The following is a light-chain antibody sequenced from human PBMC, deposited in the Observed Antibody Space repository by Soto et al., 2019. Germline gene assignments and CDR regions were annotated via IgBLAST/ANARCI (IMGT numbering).Light chain of an antibody. CDR2: EDN. CDR3: QSYDSSNKDVV. J-gene: IGLJ2*01. CDR1: SGSIASNY. Sequence: NFMLTQPHSVSESPGKTVTISCTRSSGSIASNYVQWYQQRPGSAPTTVIYEDNQRPSAVPDRFSGSIDSSSNSASLTISGLKTEDEADYYCQSYDSSNKDVVFGGGTQVTVL. V-gene: IGLV6-57*04.